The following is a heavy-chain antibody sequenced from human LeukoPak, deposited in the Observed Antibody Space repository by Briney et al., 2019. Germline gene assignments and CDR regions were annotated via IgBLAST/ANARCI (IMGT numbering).Heavy chain of an antibody. D-gene: IGHD6-13*01. Sequence: SETLSLTCTVSGGSISSGSYYWGWIRQPPGKGLEWIGNIYHRGSTDYNPSLKSRVTISVNTSKNQFSLKVNSVTAADTAVYYCARVRSAAVGYGFDPWGQGTLVTVSS. J-gene: IGHJ5*02. CDR3: ARVRSAAVGYGFDP. CDR2: IYHRGST. V-gene: IGHV4-39*07. CDR1: GGSISSGSYY.